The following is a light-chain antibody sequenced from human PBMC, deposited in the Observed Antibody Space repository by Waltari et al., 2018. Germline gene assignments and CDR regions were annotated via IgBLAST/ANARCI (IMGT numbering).Light chain of an antibody. CDR2: DTN. V-gene: IGLV7-46*01. CDR1: SGAVTSGHY. CDR3: LISSDDARV. Sequence: QAVVTQEPSLTVSPGGPVTLTCGSCSGAVTSGHYPYWFQQKPGQAPRTLIFDTNNKHSWTPARFIGSLLGGKAALTLSGAQPEDEAVYYCLISSDDARVFGGGTKLTVL. J-gene: IGLJ2*01.